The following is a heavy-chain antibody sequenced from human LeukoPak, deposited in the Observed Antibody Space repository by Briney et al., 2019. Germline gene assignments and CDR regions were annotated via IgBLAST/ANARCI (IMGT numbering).Heavy chain of an antibody. D-gene: IGHD6-19*01. Sequence: PGRSLRLSCAASGFTFSSYAMHWVRQAPGKGLEWVAVISYDGSNKYYADSVKGRFTISRDNSKNTVYLQMNSLRAEDTAVYYCAKGRVAGSLTPSDYWGQGTLVTVSS. CDR2: ISYDGSNK. V-gene: IGHV3-30-3*01. J-gene: IGHJ4*02. CDR1: GFTFSSYA. CDR3: AKGRVAGSLTPSDY.